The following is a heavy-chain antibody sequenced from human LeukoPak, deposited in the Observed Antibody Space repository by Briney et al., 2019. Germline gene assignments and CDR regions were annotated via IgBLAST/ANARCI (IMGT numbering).Heavy chain of an antibody. J-gene: IGHJ5*02. V-gene: IGHV3-20*04. Sequence: PGGSLRLSCAASGFTFDDYGMSWVRQAPRKGLEWVSGINWNGGSTDYADSVKGRFTISRDNAKNSLYLQMNSLRAEDTALYYCARDETVAVAGTFSSWGQGTLVTVSS. CDR1: GFTFDDYG. D-gene: IGHD6-19*01. CDR3: ARDETVAVAGTFSS. CDR2: INWNGGST.